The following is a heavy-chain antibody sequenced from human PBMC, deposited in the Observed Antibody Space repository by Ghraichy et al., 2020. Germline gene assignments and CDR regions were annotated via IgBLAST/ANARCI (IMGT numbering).Heavy chain of an antibody. V-gene: IGHV3-74*01. D-gene: IGHD2-21*02. CDR3: ARDVRGDHVH. Sequence: GGSLRLSCAASGFTLNHYNIHWVRQAPGKGLEWVSQINTDGSFTNYADSVKGRFTISRDNAKNTLYLQMNSMRVDDTAVYYCARDVRGDHVHWRQGTLVTVSS. J-gene: IGHJ4*02. CDR2: INTDGSFT. CDR1: GFTLNHYN.